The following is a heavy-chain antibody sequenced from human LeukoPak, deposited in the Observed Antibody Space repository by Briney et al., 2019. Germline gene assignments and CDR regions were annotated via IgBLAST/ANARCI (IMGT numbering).Heavy chain of an antibody. CDR2: IDPNSGGT. V-gene: IGHV1-2*02. CDR1: GYTFTGYY. D-gene: IGHD5/OR15-5a*01. Sequence: ASVKVSCKASGYTFTGYYLHWVRQAPGQGLEWIGWIDPNSGGTNYAQNFQGRVIMTRDTSISTAYMDLSRLRSDDTAVYYCARAREGGYRVYDSDYWGQGTLVTVSS. CDR3: ARAREGGYRVYDSDY. J-gene: IGHJ4*02.